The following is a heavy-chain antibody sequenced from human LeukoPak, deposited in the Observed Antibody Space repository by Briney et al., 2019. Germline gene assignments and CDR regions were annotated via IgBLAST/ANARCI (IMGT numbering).Heavy chain of an antibody. J-gene: IGHJ6*02. V-gene: IGHV3-72*01. CDR1: GFTFSDHY. Sequence: GASLTLSCAASGFTFSDHYMEGVRHAPGKGVECVGRIRNKANNYTTTYAASVKGRFTISRDDSKISLYMQMNSLKTEDTAVYYCARENSIAPATKNYYYYGMDVWGQGTTVTVPS. CDR2: IRNKANNYTT. D-gene: IGHD6-13*01. CDR3: ARENSIAPATKNYYYYGMDV.